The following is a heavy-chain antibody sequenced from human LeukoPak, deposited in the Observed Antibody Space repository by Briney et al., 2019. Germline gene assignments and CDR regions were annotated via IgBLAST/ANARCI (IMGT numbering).Heavy chain of an antibody. CDR1: GYTFTSYG. J-gene: IGHJ4*02. CDR2: ISAYNGNT. V-gene: IGHV1-18*01. D-gene: IGHD1-20*01. CDR3: ARVGRITGTSPPDY. Sequence: ASVKVSCKASGYTFTSYGISWVRQAPGQGLEWMGWISAYNGNTNYAQKLQGRVTMTTDTSTSTAYMELRSLRSDDTAVYYRARVGRITGTSPPDYWGQGTLVTVSS.